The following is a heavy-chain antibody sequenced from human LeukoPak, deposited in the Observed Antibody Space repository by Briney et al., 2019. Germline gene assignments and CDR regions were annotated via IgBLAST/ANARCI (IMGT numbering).Heavy chain of an antibody. V-gene: IGHV4-4*02. CDR1: GGSITQTNY. CDR2: VNLQGST. J-gene: IGHJ4*02. CDR3: AREGGPYRPLDY. Sequence: SETLSLTCGVSGGSITQTNYWTWVRPPPGKGLEWIGEVNLQGSTNYNPSLKGRVAISVDKSENHVSLRLTFVTAADTAVYYCAREGGPYRPLDYSGQGTLVTVSS.